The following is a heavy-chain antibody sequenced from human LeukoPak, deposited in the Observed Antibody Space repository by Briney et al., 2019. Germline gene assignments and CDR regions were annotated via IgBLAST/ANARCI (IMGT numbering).Heavy chain of an antibody. J-gene: IGHJ4*02. CDR1: GFTFSTHW. Sequence: GSLRLSCVASGFTFSTHWMSWVRQVPGKGLEWVANIKDDGSAKYYVDSVKGRFTISRDNAKKSLYLQMDSLRAEDSAVYYCASGYLDDFWSGHFWGQGTQVTVSS. D-gene: IGHD3-3*01. V-gene: IGHV3-7*01. CDR3: ASGYLDDFWSGHF. CDR2: IKDDGSAK.